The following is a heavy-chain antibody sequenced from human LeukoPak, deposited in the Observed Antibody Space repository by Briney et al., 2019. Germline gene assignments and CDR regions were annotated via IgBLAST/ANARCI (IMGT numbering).Heavy chain of an antibody. D-gene: IGHD2-2*01. V-gene: IGHV3-23*01. J-gene: IGHJ4*02. CDR2: TGSTGVST. CDR1: GFTFSSYA. CDR3: AKDPGVVPAHYFDY. Sequence: GGSLRLSCAASGFTFSSYALNWVRQAPGKGLEWVSGTGSTGVSTFYADSVKGRFTVSRDNSKNTLSLQMNSLRAEDTAVYYCAKDPGVVPAHYFDYWGQGTLVTVSS.